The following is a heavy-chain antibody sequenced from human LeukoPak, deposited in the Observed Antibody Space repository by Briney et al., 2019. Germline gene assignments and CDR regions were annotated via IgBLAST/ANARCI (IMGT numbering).Heavy chain of an antibody. Sequence: SETLSLTCTVSGVSISSHYWSWLRQPAGKGLEWIAHMYDTVNTKYNPSFKSRVTLSADTSKNQFSLRLSSVTAADPAVYYCATIERGKISGYFDVWGQGSLVTVSS. CDR2: MYDTVNT. CDR3: ATIERGKISGYFDV. D-gene: IGHD6-13*01. V-gene: IGHV4-59*11. CDR1: GVSISSHY. J-gene: IGHJ4*02.